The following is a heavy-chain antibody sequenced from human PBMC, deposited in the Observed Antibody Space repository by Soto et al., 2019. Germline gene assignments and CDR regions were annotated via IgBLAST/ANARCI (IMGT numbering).Heavy chain of an antibody. CDR2: ISWSSGSI. J-gene: IGHJ4*02. Sequence: EVQLVESGGGLVQPGGSLRLSCAASGFTFDDYAMHWVRQAPGKGLEWVSSISWSSGSIFYADSVKGRFIISRDNAKNSLFLQMDSLRAEDTALYYCARRDDLTAGLDYWGQGTLVIVSS. V-gene: IGHV3-9*01. CDR3: ARRDDLTAGLDY. D-gene: IGHD6-19*01. CDR1: GFTFDDYA.